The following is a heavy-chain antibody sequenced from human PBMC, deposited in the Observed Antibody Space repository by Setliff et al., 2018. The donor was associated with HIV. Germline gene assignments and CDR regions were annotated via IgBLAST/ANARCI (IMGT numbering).Heavy chain of an antibody. J-gene: IGHJ4*02. CDR3: ARDVGYCTATSCQTGFDY. CDR2: ISVHNDNS. Sequence: GASVKGSCKASTNTFLNYGISWVRQAPGQGLEWMGWISVHNDNSNYAQRFRDRVTMTTDIPTSTAYMELRGLRSDDTAVYYCARDVGYCTATSCQTGFDYWGQGTLVTVSS. CDR1: TNTFLNYG. V-gene: IGHV1-18*01. D-gene: IGHD2-8*02.